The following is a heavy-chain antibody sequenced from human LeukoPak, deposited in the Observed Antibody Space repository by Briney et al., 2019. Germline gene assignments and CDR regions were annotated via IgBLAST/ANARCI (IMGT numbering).Heavy chain of an antibody. V-gene: IGHV3-23*01. CDR1: GFSFNDYA. CDR3: ARAGGYGYSIPDY. J-gene: IGHJ4*02. CDR2: ITYSGGDT. Sequence: GVSLRLSRAASGFSFNDYAMSWVRQAPGEGLEWVSAITYSGGDTYHADSVKGRFTISRDNSKNTLYLQMNSLRAEDTAVYYCARAGGYGYSIPDYWGQGTLVTVSS. D-gene: IGHD5-18*01.